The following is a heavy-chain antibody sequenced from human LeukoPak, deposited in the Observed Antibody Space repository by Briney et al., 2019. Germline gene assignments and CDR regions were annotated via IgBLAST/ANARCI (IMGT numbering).Heavy chain of an antibody. V-gene: IGHV4-38-2*01. CDR3: PRHRTSSGYYNYFDY. D-gene: IGHD3-22*01. Sequence: SETLSLTCAVSGYSISSGYYWGWIRQPPGKGLEWIGSIYQSGSTYYTPSLKSRVTISVDTSKNQFSLKLSSVTAADTAVYYCPRHRTSSGYYNYFDYWGQGTLVTVSS. J-gene: IGHJ4*02. CDR2: IYQSGST. CDR1: GYSISSGYY.